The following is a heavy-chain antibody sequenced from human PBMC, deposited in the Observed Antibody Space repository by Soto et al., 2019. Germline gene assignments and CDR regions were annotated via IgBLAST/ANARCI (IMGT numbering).Heavy chain of an antibody. CDR1: GYTFTSCY. J-gene: IGHJ6*03. CDR2: INPTDGSA. Sequence: QVQLVQSGAEVKKPGASVKVSCKASGYTFTSCYMHWVRQAPGQGVEWVGIINPTDGSATYAQRFRGTVTMARDPSTIAIYVYLSSLRSDDTAVYFCARAGHAYYHDYMGVWGKGTTVTVSS. V-gene: IGHV1-46*03. CDR3: ARAGHAYYHDYMGV. D-gene: IGHD6-19*01.